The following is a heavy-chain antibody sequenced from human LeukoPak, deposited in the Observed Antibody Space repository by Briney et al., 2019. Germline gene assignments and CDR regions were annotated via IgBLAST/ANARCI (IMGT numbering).Heavy chain of an antibody. CDR1: GGSISSSSYY. J-gene: IGHJ4*02. CDR2: IYYSGST. Sequence: NPSETLSLTCTVSGGSISSSSYYWGWIRQPPGKGLEWIGSIYYSGSTNYNPSLKSRATISVDTSKNQFSLKLSSVTAADTAVYYCARVITMVRGVIIDYWGQGTLVTVSS. V-gene: IGHV4-39*07. CDR3: ARVITMVRGVIIDY. D-gene: IGHD3-10*01.